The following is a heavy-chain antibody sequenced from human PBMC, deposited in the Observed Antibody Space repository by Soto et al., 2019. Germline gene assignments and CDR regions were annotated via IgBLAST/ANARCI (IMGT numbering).Heavy chain of an antibody. D-gene: IGHD6-13*01. CDR1: GYTFTSYA. CDR3: ARDIAAAGGGWFDP. CDR2: ISVYNGHT. Sequence: QVQLVQSGDEVKKPGASVKVSCKASGYTFTSYAISWVRQAPGQGLEWMGWISVYNGHTNYAQKLQGRVTMTTDTSKSTAYMELRSLRSDDTAVYYCARDIAAAGGGWFDPWGQGTLVTVSS. V-gene: IGHV1-18*01. J-gene: IGHJ5*02.